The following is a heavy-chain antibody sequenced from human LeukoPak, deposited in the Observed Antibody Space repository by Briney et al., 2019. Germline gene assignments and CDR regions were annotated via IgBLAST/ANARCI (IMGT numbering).Heavy chain of an antibody. V-gene: IGHV1-8*01. CDR2: MNPNSGNT. D-gene: IGHD6-13*01. J-gene: IGHJ6*02. Sequence: ASVKVSCKASGYTFTSYDINWVRQATGQGLEWMGWMNPNSGNTGYAQKFQGRVTMTRNTSISTAYMELSSLRSEDTAVYYCARHPRGSWYQYYYYYHGMDVWGQGTTVTVSS. CDR3: ARHPRGSWYQYYYYYHGMDV. CDR1: GYTFTSYD.